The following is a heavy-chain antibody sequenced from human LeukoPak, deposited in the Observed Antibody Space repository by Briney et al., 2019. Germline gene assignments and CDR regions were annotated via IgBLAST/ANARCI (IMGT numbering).Heavy chain of an antibody. V-gene: IGHV1-46*01. Sequence: GLSLTISCKGSGYSFTSYWIGWVRLAPGRGLEWMGIINPSGGSTSYAQKFQGRVTMTRDTSTSTVYMELSSLRAEDTAVYYCARGLEQWLDASDYWGQGTLVTVSS. CDR1: GYSFTSYW. CDR3: ARGLEQWLDASDY. CDR2: INPSGGST. J-gene: IGHJ4*02. D-gene: IGHD6-19*01.